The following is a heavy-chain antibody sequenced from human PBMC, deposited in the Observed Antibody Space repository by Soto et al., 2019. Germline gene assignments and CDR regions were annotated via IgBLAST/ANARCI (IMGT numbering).Heavy chain of an antibody. Sequence: QVQLVQSGAEVKKPESSVKVSCKTSGGTFVRHVISWVRQAPGQGPEWMGKINPLSGISKYAQKFQDRVTLTADTDSSTAYMELSSLRSDDTAVYYCATPACAATWCSPSHNLDHWGQGTLVTVSS. J-gene: IGHJ4*02. CDR2: INPLSGIS. D-gene: IGHD2-2*01. V-gene: IGHV1-69*09. CDR3: ATPACAATWCSPSHNLDH. CDR1: GGTFVRHV.